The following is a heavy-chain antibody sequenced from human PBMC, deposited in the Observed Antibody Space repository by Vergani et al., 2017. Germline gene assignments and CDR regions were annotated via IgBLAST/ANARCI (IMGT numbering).Heavy chain of an antibody. D-gene: IGHD2-15*01. J-gene: IGHJ1*01. CDR1: GFTFQAFA. CDR2: IDRNYGVK. CDR3: ARISGGSAPYLHY. V-gene: IGHV3-9*01. Sequence: VEAGGGLVQPVGSLRLSCTASGFTFQAFAFHWVRQVSGRGLEWVSGIDRNYGVKNGNSFEGRFSISRDNAKKAVFLQMNSLRDEDRGVYYCARISGGSAPYLHYWGQGTLVTVAS.